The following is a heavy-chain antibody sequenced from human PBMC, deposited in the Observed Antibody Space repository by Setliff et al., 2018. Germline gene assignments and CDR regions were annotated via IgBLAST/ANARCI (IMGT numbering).Heavy chain of an antibody. CDR1: GFTFSSYA. CDR2: IYSGSSST. D-gene: IGHD5-18*01. J-gene: IGHJ4*02. CDR3: AKGSGSYGYRAFDF. Sequence: GGSLRLSCAASGFTFSSYAMSWVRQAPGKGLEWVSVIYSGSSSTDYADHYADSVKGRFTISRDNSKNTFYLQMNSLRAEDTAVYYCAKGSGSYGYRAFDFWGQGTLVTVSS. V-gene: IGHV3-23*03.